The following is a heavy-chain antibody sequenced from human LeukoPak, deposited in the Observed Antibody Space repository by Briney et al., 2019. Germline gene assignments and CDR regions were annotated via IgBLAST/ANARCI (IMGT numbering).Heavy chain of an antibody. V-gene: IGHV3-23*01. J-gene: IGHJ4*02. Sequence: GESLRLSCAASGFTFSSYAMSWVRQAPGKGLEWVSAISGSGGSTYYADSVKGRFTISRDNSKNTLYLQMNSLRAEDTAVYYCAQAPHYYDSSGYYLRWGQGTLVTVSS. CDR2: ISGSGGST. D-gene: IGHD3-22*01. CDR1: GFTFSSYA. CDR3: AQAPHYYDSSGYYLR.